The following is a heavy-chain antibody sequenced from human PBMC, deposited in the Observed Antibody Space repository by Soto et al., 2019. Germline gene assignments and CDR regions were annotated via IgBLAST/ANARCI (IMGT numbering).Heavy chain of an antibody. D-gene: IGHD6-13*01. Sequence: EVQLVESGGGLVKPGGSLRLSCAASGFTFSSYSMNWVRQAPGKGLEWVSSISSSSSYIYYADSVKGRFTISRDNAKNSLYLQMNSLRAEDTAVYYCASYSSSWYGQQIHDAFDIWGQGTMVTVSS. CDR2: ISSSSSYI. CDR1: GFTFSSYS. J-gene: IGHJ3*02. V-gene: IGHV3-21*01. CDR3: ASYSSSWYGQQIHDAFDI.